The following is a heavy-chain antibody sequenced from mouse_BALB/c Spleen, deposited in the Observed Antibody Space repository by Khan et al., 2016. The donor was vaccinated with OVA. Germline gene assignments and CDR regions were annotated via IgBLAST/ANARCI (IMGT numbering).Heavy chain of an antibody. J-gene: IGHJ4*01. CDR2: ISSGGHYT. CDR3: ARSITPTNGDYYAMDY. CDR1: GFTFSSYG. Sequence: EVKVAESGGDIVKPGGSLKLSCAASGFTFSSYGMSWVRQTPDKRLEWVATISSGGHYTYFPDSVRGRFTISRDNAQNTLYLQMSSLKSEDAAMYYCARSITPTNGDYYAMDYWGQGTSVTVSS. D-gene: IGHD1-2*01. V-gene: IGHV5-6*01.